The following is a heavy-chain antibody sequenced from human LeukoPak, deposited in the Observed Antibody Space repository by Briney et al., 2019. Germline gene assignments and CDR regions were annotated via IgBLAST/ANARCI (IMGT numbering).Heavy chain of an antibody. V-gene: IGHV5-51*01. J-gene: IGHJ3*02. Sequence: GESLKISCKGSGYTFTNYWIGWVRQVPGKGLEWMGIIYPDDSDTRYRPSFQGQVTISADKSISTAYLQWSSLKASDTAMYYCARLWHSAYGDGFDIWGQGTMVTVSS. CDR1: GYTFTNYW. CDR2: IYPDDSDT. CDR3: ARLWHSAYGDGFDI. D-gene: IGHD5-12*01.